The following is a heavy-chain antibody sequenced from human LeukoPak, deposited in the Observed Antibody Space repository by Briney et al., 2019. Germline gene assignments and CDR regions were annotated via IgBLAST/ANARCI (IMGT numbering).Heavy chain of an antibody. CDR1: GYTFTSYG. V-gene: IGHV1-18*01. J-gene: IGHJ3*02. D-gene: IGHD3-10*01. CDR2: ISAYNGNT. CDR3: ARRYDTMVRGGNDAFDI. Sequence: ASVKVSCKASGYTFTSYGISRVRQAPGQGLEWMRWISAYNGNTNYAQKLQGRVTMTTDTSTSTAYMELRSLRSDDTAVYYCARRYDTMVRGGNDAFDIWGQGTMVTVSS.